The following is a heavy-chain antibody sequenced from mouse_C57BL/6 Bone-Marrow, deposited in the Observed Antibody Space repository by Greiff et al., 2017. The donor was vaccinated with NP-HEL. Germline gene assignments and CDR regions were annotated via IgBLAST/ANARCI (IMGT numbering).Heavy chain of an antibody. Sequence: EVKLVESGGGLVKPGGSLKLSCAASGFTFSSYAMSWVRQTPEKRLEWVATISGGGSYTYYPDNVKGRFTISRDNAKNNLYLQMSHLKSEDTAMYYCARDYDGYYYAMDYWGQGTSVTVSS. V-gene: IGHV5-4*01. J-gene: IGHJ4*01. CDR2: ISGGGSYT. CDR3: ARDYDGYYYAMDY. D-gene: IGHD2-12*01. CDR1: GFTFSSYA.